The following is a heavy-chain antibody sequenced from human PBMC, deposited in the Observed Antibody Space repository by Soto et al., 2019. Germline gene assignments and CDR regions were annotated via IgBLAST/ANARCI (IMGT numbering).Heavy chain of an antibody. D-gene: IGHD3-22*01. V-gene: IGHV3-30*03. Sequence: TGGSLRLSCAASGFSFSTYGMHWVRQAPGKGLEWVAVISYDESNKYYADSVKGRFTISRDNSKNTLYLQMNSLRAEDTAVYYCAREEYYFDSSGPSQDFDYWGQGTLVTVSS. CDR3: AREEYYFDSSGPSQDFDY. J-gene: IGHJ4*02. CDR2: ISYDESNK. CDR1: GFSFSTYG.